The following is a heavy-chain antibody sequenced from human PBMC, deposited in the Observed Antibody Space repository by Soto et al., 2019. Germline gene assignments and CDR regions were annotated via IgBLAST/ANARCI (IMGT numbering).Heavy chain of an antibody. Sequence: ASVKVSCKASGYTFTGYYMHWVRQAPGQGLEWMGWINPNSGGTNYAQKFQGRVTMTRDTSISTAYMELSRLRSDDTAVYYCASRVSSTGQNYYGMDVCGQGTTGTVSS. V-gene: IGHV1-2*02. CDR2: INPNSGGT. D-gene: IGHD2-2*01. J-gene: IGHJ6*02. CDR1: GYTFTGYY. CDR3: ASRVSSTGQNYYGMDV.